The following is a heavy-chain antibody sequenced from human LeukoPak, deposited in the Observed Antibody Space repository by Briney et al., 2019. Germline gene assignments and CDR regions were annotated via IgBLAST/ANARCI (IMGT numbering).Heavy chain of an antibody. Sequence: GGSLRLSCTASGFSFGDYAMSWFRQAPGKGLERVGFIRSKTYDGTTQYAASVKGRFTISRDDSRSIAYLQMNSLKTEDTAVYYCTRFKSTVTTLFDYWGQGTLVTVSS. CDR2: IRSKTYDGTT. CDR1: GFSFGDYA. V-gene: IGHV3-49*03. CDR3: TRFKSTVTTLFDY. J-gene: IGHJ4*02. D-gene: IGHD4-17*01.